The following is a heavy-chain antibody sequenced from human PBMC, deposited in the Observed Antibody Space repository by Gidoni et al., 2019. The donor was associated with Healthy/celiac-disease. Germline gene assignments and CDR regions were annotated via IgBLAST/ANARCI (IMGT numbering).Heavy chain of an antibody. J-gene: IGHJ6*02. D-gene: IGHD2-15*01. CDR2: IYYSGST. CDR1: GGSIRSSSYY. CDR3: ARQGATRRGYYYYYGMDV. Sequence: QLQLQESGPGLVKPSETLSLTCTVSGGSIRSSSYYWGWIRQPPGKGLEWIGSIYYSGSTYYNPSLKSRVTISVDTSKNQFSLKLSSVTAADTAVYYCARQGATRRGYYYYYGMDVWGQGTTVTVSS. V-gene: IGHV4-39*01.